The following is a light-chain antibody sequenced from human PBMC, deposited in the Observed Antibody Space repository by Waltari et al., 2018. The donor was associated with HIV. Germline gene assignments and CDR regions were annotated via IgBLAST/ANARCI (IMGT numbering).Light chain of an antibody. CDR3: AAWDDNLNGHLI. CDR2: SSS. Sequence: QSVLTQPPSASGTPGQSVSISCSGSSSTTESNGVNWYQQLPETAPKLLIYSSSQRPSGVPDRFSGSRSGTSASLAISGLQSEDEAEYFCAAWDDNLNGHLIFGGGTKLTVL. J-gene: IGLJ2*01. V-gene: IGLV1-44*01. CDR1: SSTTESNG.